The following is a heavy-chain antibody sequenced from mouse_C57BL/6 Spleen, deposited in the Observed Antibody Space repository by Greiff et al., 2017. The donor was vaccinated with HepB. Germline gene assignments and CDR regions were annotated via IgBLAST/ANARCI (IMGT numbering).Heavy chain of an antibody. D-gene: IGHD2-4*01. Sequence: EVQLVESGGGLVQPGGSLKLSCAASGFTFSDYYMYWVRQTPEKRLEWVAYISNGGGSTYYPDTVKGRFTISRDNAKNTLYLQMSRLKSEDTAMYYCASLPVYYDYEYYAMDYWGQGTSVTVSS. J-gene: IGHJ4*01. CDR3: ASLPVYYDYEYYAMDY. CDR2: ISNGGGST. CDR1: GFTFSDYY. V-gene: IGHV5-12*01.